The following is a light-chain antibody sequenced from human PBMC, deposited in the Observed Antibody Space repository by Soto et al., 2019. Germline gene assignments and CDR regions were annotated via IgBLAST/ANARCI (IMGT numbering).Light chain of an antibody. V-gene: IGKV3-20*01. J-gene: IGKJ1*01. Sequence: EPVLTQSPGTLSLSPWERATLSCMTSQSVTASELAWYQQKPGQAPRLLIYGVSSRATGIPDRFSGSGSGTDFTLTISRLEPEDFAVYYCQQYTSSLWTFGQGTKVDIK. CDR2: GVS. CDR1: QSVTASE. CDR3: QQYTSSLWT.